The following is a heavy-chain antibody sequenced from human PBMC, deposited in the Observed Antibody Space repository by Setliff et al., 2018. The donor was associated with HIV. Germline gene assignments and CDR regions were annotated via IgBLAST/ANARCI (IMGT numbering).Heavy chain of an antibody. CDR3: ARDRSRTDPAQWLVPYNWFDP. V-gene: IGHV1-46*01. J-gene: IGHJ5*02. Sequence: GPSVKVSCKASGYTFTGYYMHWVRRAPGQGLEWMGIINPSGGSTSYAQKFQGRVTMTRDTSTSTVYMELSSLRSEDTAVYYCARDRSRTDPAQWLVPYNWFDPWGQGTLVTSPQ. CDR2: INPSGGST. D-gene: IGHD6-19*01. CDR1: GYTFTGYY.